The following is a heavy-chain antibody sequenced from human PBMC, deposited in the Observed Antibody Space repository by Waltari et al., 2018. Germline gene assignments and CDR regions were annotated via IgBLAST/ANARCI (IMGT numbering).Heavy chain of an antibody. CDR1: GGSISSSSYY. CDR3: ARLVTYKYYYYYMDV. CDR2: IYYSGST. D-gene: IGHD3-10*01. J-gene: IGHJ6*03. V-gene: IGHV4-39*01. Sequence: QLQLQESGPGLVKPSETLSLTCTVSGGSISSSSYYWGWIRQPPGKGLDWIGSIYYSGSTYYNPSLKSRVTIAVDTSKNQFSLKLSSVTAADTAVYYCARLVTYKYYYYYMDVWGKGTTVTVSS.